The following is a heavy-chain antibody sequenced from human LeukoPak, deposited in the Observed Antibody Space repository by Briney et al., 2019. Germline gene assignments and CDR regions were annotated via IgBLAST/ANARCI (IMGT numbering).Heavy chain of an antibody. V-gene: IGHV4-59*11. D-gene: IGHD1-1*01. CDR3: RGTGTTGYFDY. CDR2: IYYSGST. CDR1: GGSISSHY. Sequence: SETLSLTCIVSGGSISSHYWSWIRQPPEKGLEWIRYIYYSGSTNYNPSLKSRVTISVDTSKNQFSLKLSSVTAADTAVYYCRGTGTTGYFDYWGQGTLVTVSS. J-gene: IGHJ4*02.